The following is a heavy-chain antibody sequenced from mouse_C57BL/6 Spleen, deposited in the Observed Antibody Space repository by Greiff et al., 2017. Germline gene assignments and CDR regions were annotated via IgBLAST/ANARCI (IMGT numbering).Heavy chain of an antibody. CDR3: ARRGGLRENFDY. D-gene: IGHD2-4*01. Sequence: QVQLQQSGAELVKPGASVKISCKASGYAFSSYWMNWVKQRPGKGLEWIGQIYPGDGDTNYNGKFKGKATLTADKSSSTAYMQLSSLTSEDSAVYFCARRGGLRENFDYWGQGTTLTVSS. J-gene: IGHJ2*01. CDR2: IYPGDGDT. V-gene: IGHV1-80*01. CDR1: GYAFSSYW.